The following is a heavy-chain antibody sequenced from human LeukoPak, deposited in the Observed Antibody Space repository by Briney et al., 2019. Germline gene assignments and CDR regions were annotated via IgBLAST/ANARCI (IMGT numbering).Heavy chain of an antibody. Sequence: GGSLRLSCAASGFTFSSYWMHWVRQAPGMGLVWVSRINSDGSSTSYADSVKGRFTISRDNAKNTLYLQMNSLRGEDTAVYYCARAWLGYFDYWGQGNLVTVSS. D-gene: IGHD6-19*01. CDR2: INSDGSST. CDR1: GFTFSSYW. CDR3: ARAWLGYFDY. J-gene: IGHJ4*02. V-gene: IGHV3-74*01.